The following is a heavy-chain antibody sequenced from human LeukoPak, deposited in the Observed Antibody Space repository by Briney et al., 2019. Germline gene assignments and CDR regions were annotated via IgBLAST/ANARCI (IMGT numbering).Heavy chain of an antibody. CDR1: GGSISSYY. V-gene: IGHV4-59*01. CDR2: IYYSGST. CDR3: ARAEKAVTGTLDY. Sequence: PSETLSLTCTVSGGSISSYYWSWIRQPPGKGLEWIGYIYYSGSTNYNPSLKSRVTISVDTSKNQFSLKLSSVTAADTAVYYCARAEKAVTGTLDYWGQGTLITVSS. J-gene: IGHJ4*02. D-gene: IGHD6-19*01.